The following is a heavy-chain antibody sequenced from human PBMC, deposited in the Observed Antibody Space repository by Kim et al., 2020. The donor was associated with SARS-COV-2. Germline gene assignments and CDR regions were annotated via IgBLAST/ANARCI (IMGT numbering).Heavy chain of an antibody. CDR3: VRFLDS. J-gene: IGHJ4*02. CDR2: KPNGSAK. V-gene: IGHV3-7*03. Sequence: KPNGSAKLYVDSLKGRFTISRDNAKDSLYLQMNSLTAEDTAVYYCVRFLDSWGQGTLVTVSS.